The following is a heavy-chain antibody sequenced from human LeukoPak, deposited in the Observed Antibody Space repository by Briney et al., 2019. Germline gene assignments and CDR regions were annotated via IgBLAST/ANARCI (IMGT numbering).Heavy chain of an antibody. J-gene: IGHJ4*02. CDR3: AKDSRDSSGWHIFDY. Sequence: GGSLRLSCAASGFTFSSYGMHSVRQAPGKGLEWVAFIRYDVSNKYYADSVKGRFTISRDNSKNTLYLQMNSLRAEDTAVYYCAKDSRDSSGWHIFDYWGQGTLVTVSS. CDR1: GFTFSSYG. CDR2: IRYDVSNK. V-gene: IGHV3-30*02. D-gene: IGHD6-19*01.